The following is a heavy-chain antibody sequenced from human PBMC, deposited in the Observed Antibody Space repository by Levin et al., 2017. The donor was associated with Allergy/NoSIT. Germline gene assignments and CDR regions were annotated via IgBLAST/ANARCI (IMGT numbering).Heavy chain of an antibody. CDR2: ISSSSSYI. J-gene: IGHJ6*02. D-gene: IGHD3-9*01. CDR3: ARLTQYYYYGMDV. Sequence: SCAASGFTFSSYSMNWVRQAPGKGLEWVSSISSSSSYIYYADSVKGRFTISRDNAKNSLYLQMNSLRAEDTAVYYCARLTQYYYYGMDVWGQGTTVTVSS. V-gene: IGHV3-21*01. CDR1: GFTFSSYS.